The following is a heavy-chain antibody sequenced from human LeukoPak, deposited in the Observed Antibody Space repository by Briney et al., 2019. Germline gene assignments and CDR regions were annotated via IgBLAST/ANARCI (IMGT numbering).Heavy chain of an antibody. CDR1: GGSIRSYY. CDR3: ARDRVASAGYDAFDI. J-gene: IGHJ3*02. D-gene: IGHD6-13*01. Sequence: PSETLSLTCAVSGGSIRSYYWSWIRQPPGKGLEWIGYIYYSGSTNYNPSLKSRVTISVDTSKNQFSLKLNSVTAADTAVYYCARDRVASAGYDAFDIWGQGTMVTVSS. CDR2: IYYSGST. V-gene: IGHV4-59*01.